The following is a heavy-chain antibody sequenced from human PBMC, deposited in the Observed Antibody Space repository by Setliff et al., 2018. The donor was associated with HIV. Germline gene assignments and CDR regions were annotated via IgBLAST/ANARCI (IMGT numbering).Heavy chain of an antibody. CDR2: IKQDESEQ. D-gene: IGHD3-3*01. J-gene: IGHJ4*02. CDR1: RFTFSSYW. CDR3: ARDPGTGYDFWSGYHSRGYYFDH. Sequence: GGSLRLSCAASRFTFSSYWMSWVRQAPGKGLEWVANIKQDESEQYYVDSVKGRFTISRDNAKNSLYLQMNSLRAEDTAVYYCARDPGTGYDFWSGYHSRGYYFDHWGQGTLVTVSS. V-gene: IGHV3-7*03.